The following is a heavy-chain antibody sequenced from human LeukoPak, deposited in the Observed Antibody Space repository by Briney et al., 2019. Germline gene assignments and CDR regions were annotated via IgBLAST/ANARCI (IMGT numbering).Heavy chain of an antibody. V-gene: IGHV3-21*01. Sequence: GGSLRLSCAASGFTFSSYSMNWVRQAPGKGLEWVSSISSSSSYIYYADSVKGRFTISRDNAKNSLYLQMNSLRAEDTAVYYCASWKVVVSNGGFDIWGQGTMVTVSS. CDR1: GFTFSSYS. CDR2: ISSSSSYI. D-gene: IGHD3-22*01. J-gene: IGHJ3*02. CDR3: ASWKVVVSNGGFDI.